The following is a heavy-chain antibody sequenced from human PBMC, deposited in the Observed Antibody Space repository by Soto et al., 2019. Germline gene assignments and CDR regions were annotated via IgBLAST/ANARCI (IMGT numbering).Heavy chain of an antibody. CDR3: ASIIAVAGTVDY. Sequence: ASVKVSCKASGGTFSSYAISWVRQAPGQGLEWMGGIIPIFGTANYAQKFQGRVTITADESTSTAYMELSSLRSEDTAVYYCASIIAVAGTVDYWGQGTLVTVPS. J-gene: IGHJ4*02. CDR2: IIPIFGTA. D-gene: IGHD6-19*01. V-gene: IGHV1-69*13. CDR1: GGTFSSYA.